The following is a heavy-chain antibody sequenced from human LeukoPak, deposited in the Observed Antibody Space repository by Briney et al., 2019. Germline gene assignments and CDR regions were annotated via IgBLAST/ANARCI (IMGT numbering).Heavy chain of an antibody. CDR3: ARDPVGGSTIFDY. V-gene: IGHV4-34*01. Sequence: SETLSLTCAVYGGSFSGYYWSWIRQPPGKGLEWIGEINHSGSTNYNPSLKSRVTISVDTSKNQFSLKLSSVTAADTAEYYCARDPVGGSTIFDYWGQGTLVTVSS. CDR2: INHSGST. J-gene: IGHJ4*02. CDR1: GGSFSGYY. D-gene: IGHD1-26*01.